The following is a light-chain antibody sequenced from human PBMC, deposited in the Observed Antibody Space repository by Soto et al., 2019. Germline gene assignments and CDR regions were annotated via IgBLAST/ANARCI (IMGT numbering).Light chain of an antibody. J-gene: IGKJ2*01. Sequence: DIQMTQSPSSLSASVGDRVTITCRASQTIANYLNWYQQTPGKAPKLLIYAASTLQTGVPSRFSGSGSGTDFTLTISSLQPEDLGTYYCQQCYSTSYTFGRGAKLEIK. CDR3: QQCYSTSYT. CDR2: AAS. V-gene: IGKV1-39*01. CDR1: QTIANY.